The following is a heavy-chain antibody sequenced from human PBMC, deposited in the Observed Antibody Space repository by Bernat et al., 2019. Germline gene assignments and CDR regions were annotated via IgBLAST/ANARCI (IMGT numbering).Heavy chain of an antibody. D-gene: IGHD4-17*01. CDR3: ARGGDYVNYYFDY. V-gene: IGHV3-9*01. CDR2: ISWNSGSI. Sequence: EVQLVESGGGLVQPARSLSLSCAASGFTFDDYARHWVRQPPGKGLEWVSGISWNSGSIGYADAVKSRFTISRDNAKNSLYLQMNSLRAEDTALYYCARGGDYVNYYFDYWGQGTLVTVSS. CDR1: GFTFDDYA. J-gene: IGHJ4*02.